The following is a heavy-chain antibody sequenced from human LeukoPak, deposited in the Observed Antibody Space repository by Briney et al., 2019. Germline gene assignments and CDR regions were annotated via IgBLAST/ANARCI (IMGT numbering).Heavy chain of an antibody. CDR1: GFTFSSYG. D-gene: IGHD2-2*01. CDR3: AKEGYCSSTSCPQGADY. V-gene: IGHV3-23*01. CDR2: ISGSGGST. Sequence: PGRSLRLSCAASGFTFSSYGMHWVRQAPGKGLEWVSAISGSGGSTYYADSVKGRFTISRDNSKNTLYLQMNSLRAEDTAVYYCAKEGYCSSTSCPQGADYWGQGTLVTVSS. J-gene: IGHJ4*02.